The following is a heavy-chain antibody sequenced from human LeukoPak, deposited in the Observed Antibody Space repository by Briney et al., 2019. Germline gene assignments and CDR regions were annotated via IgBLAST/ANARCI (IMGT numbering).Heavy chain of an antibody. CDR3: ARVNWDYYYYMDV. Sequence: PSETLSLTCTVSGGSISSYYWSWIRPPPGKGLEWIGYIYYSGSTNYNPSLKSRVTISVDTSKNQFSLKLSSVTAADTAVYYCARVNWDYYYYMDVWGKGTTVTVSS. CDR1: GGSISSYY. D-gene: IGHD7-27*01. CDR2: IYYSGST. V-gene: IGHV4-59*01. J-gene: IGHJ6*03.